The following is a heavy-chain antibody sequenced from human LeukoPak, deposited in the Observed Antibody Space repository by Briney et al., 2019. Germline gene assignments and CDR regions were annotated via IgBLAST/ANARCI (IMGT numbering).Heavy chain of an antibody. Sequence: GGSLRLSCAASGFTFSSYWMSWVRQAPGKGLEWVANIKEDGSEKYYVDSVKGRFTISRDNAKNSLYLQMNSLRAEDTAVYYCARGVPTGIDYFDYWGQGTLVIVSS. CDR2: IKEDGSEK. CDR1: GFTFSSYW. J-gene: IGHJ4*02. V-gene: IGHV3-7*01. CDR3: ARGVPTGIDYFDY. D-gene: IGHD1-1*01.